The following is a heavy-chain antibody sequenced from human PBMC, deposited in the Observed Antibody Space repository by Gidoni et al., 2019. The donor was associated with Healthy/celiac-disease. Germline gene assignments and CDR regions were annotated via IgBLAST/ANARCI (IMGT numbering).Heavy chain of an antibody. CDR2: INPKSGGT. D-gene: IGHD3-22*01. CDR1: GYTFTGYY. J-gene: IGHJ4*02. V-gene: IGHV1-2*02. CDR3: ARAIRTRYDSSGDFDY. Sequence: QVQLVQSGAEVKKPGASVKVSCTASGYTFTGYYMHWVRQAPGQGLEWMGWINPKSGGTNYAQKFQGRVTMTRDTSISTAYMELSRLRSDDTAVYYCARAIRTRYDSSGDFDYWGQGTLVTVSS.